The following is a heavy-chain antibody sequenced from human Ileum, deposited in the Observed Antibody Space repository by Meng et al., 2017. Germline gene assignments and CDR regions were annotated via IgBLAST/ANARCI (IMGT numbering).Heavy chain of an antibody. CDR2: IWSDGRSQ. J-gene: IGHJ5*02. Sequence: VEWVRSGGGVVQPGASLDTSCAASGIPFSASGMHWVRQAPGKGLEWVAMIWSDGRSQYYSDSVKGRFTISRDNSKNMVYLQMSGLRAEDTALYYCARDKGVTALDQWGQGSLVTVSS. D-gene: IGHD5-18*01. CDR3: ARDKGVTALDQ. CDR1: GIPFSASG. V-gene: IGHV3-33*01.